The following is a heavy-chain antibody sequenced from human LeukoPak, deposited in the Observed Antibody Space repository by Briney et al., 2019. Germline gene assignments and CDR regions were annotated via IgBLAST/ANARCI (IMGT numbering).Heavy chain of an antibody. D-gene: IGHD3-10*01. V-gene: IGHV3-7*01. CDR2: IKQDGSEK. Sequence: PGGSLRLSCAASGFTFSSYWMSWVRQAPGKGLEWVANIKQDGSEKYYVDSVKGRFTISRDNAKNSLYLQMNSLRAEDTAVYYCAREPQYYYGSGTHEGPHFDYWGQGTLVTVSS. CDR3: AREPQYYYGSGTHEGPHFDY. J-gene: IGHJ4*02. CDR1: GFTFSSYW.